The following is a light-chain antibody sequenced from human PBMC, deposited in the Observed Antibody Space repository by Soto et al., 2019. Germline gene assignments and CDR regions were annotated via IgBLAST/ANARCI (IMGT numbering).Light chain of an antibody. CDR2: END. J-gene: IGLJ1*01. CDR3: GTWDSSLSAHV. V-gene: IGLV1-51*02. Sequence: QSVLTQPPSVSAAPGQKVTISCSGSSSNIGSNYVSWYQQVPGTAPNLLIYENDKRPSGIPDRFSGSKSGTSATLGVTGLQIGDEADYYCGTWDSSLSAHVFATGTKLTVL. CDR1: SSNIGSNY.